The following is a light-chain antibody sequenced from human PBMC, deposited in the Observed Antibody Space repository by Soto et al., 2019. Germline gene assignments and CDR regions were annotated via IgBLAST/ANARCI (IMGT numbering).Light chain of an antibody. CDR2: DAS. V-gene: IGKV3-11*01. J-gene: IGKJ2*01. CDR3: KQRSNCPPAT. CDR1: QSVSSY. Sequence: EIVLTQSPATLSLFPGDRATLSCRASQSVSSYLAWYQQKPGQAPRLLIYDASNRATGIPARFSGSGSGTDFTLTISSMEPEDYAVYSCKQRSNCPPATFGQGTKLEIK.